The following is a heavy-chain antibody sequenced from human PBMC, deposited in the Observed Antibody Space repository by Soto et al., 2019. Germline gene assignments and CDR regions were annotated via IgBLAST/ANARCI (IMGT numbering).Heavy chain of an antibody. D-gene: IGHD3-22*01. CDR1: GGTFSSYA. CDR3: ARLPTYYYDSNDY. V-gene: IGHV1-69*06. J-gene: IGHJ4*02. Sequence: SVKVSCKASGGTFSSYAISWVRQAPGQGLEWMGGIIPIFGTANYAQKFQGRVTITADKSTSTAYMELSSLRSEDTAVYYCARLPTYYYDSNDYWGQGTLVTVS. CDR2: IIPIFGTA.